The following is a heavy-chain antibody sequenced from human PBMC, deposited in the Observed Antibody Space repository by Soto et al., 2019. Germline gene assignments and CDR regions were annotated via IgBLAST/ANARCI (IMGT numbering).Heavy chain of an antibody. V-gene: IGHV3-23*01. Sequence: GGSLRLSCAASGFTFSSYAMNWVRQAPGKGLEWVSAVSGSGDSTYYGDSVKGRFTISRDNSKNTLYLQMNSLRAEDTAVYYCAKSRYSSTWYGMDVWGQGITVTV. J-gene: IGHJ6*02. CDR2: VSGSGDST. CDR1: GFTFSSYA. CDR3: AKSRYSSTWYGMDV. D-gene: IGHD6-13*01.